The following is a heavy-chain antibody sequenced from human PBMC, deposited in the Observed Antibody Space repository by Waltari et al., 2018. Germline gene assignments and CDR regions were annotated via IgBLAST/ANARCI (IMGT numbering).Heavy chain of an antibody. CDR1: GFSFDDYT. V-gene: IGHV3-43*01. CDR2: ISWDGGST. J-gene: IGHJ4*02. Sequence: EVQLVESGGVVVQPGGSLRLSCAASGFSFDDYTMPWVRKATGKGLEWVSLISWDGGSTYYADSVKGRFTISRDNSKNTLYLQMNSLRAEDTAVYYCAKDSPPGYYDSSGYYSVLYWGQGTLVTVSS. D-gene: IGHD3-22*01. CDR3: AKDSPPGYYDSSGYYSVLY.